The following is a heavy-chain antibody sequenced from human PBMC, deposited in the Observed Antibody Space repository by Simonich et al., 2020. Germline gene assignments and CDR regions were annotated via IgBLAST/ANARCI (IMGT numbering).Heavy chain of an antibody. V-gene: IGHV1-2*02. J-gene: IGHJ6*03. CDR3: ARGGVQYYYYYMDV. CDR2: INHNSCVT. Sequence: QVPLVQSGAEVKKTGASVKVSCKASGYTLTGHNMHGVRQAPGQGIEGVDRINHNSCVTNYEQKFQGRVTMTRDTSISTAYMELSRLRSDDTAVYYCARGGVQYYYYYMDVWGKGTTVTVSS. D-gene: IGHD3-3*01. CDR1: GYTLTGHN.